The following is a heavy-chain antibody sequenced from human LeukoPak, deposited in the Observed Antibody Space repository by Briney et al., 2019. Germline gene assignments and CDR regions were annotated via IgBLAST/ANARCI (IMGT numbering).Heavy chain of an antibody. V-gene: IGHV3-21*01. J-gene: IGHJ4*02. D-gene: IGHD4-17*01. CDR1: GFTFSSYT. CDR2: ISSSSSYI. CDR3: ARDLGGSGDYGTNFDY. Sequence: PGGSLRLSCAASGFTFSSYTMYWVRQAPGKGLEWVSAISSSSSYIYYADSVKGRFTISRHNAKRSLYLQMNSLRAEDTAVYYCARDLGGSGDYGTNFDYWGQGTLVTVSS.